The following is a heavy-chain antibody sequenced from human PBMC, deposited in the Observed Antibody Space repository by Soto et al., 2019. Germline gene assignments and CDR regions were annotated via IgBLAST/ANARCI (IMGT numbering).Heavy chain of an antibody. V-gene: IGHV1-18*04. Sequence: QVQLVQSGAEVKKPGASVKVSCKASGYTFTSYGISWVRQAPGQGLEWMGWISAYNGNTNYAQKLQGRVTMTTDTSTSTAYMELRSLRSDDTAVYYCASVGYLAAAGPYYYYGMDVWGQGTTVTFSS. CDR2: ISAYNGNT. J-gene: IGHJ6*02. D-gene: IGHD6-13*01. CDR3: ASVGYLAAAGPYYYYGMDV. CDR1: GYTFTSYG.